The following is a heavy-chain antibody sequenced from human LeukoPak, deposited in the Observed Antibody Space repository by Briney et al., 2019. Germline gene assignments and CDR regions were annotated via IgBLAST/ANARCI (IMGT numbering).Heavy chain of an antibody. V-gene: IGHV4-39*07. D-gene: IGHD3-22*01. CDR3: ARASYSYDINGWVPFDY. CDR1: GGSISSSSYY. Sequence: SETLSLTCTVSGGSISSSSYYWGWLRQPPGTGLEWIGSIYYSGSTYYNPSLKSRVTISVDTSKNQFSLKLSSVTAADTAVYYCARASYSYDINGWVPFDYWGQGTLVTVSS. J-gene: IGHJ4*02. CDR2: IYYSGST.